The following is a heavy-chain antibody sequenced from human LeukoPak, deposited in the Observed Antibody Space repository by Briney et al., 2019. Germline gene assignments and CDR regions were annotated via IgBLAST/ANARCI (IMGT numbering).Heavy chain of an antibody. CDR1: GFTFSDFY. D-gene: IGHD3-3*01. Sequence: GGSLRLSCAASGFTFSDFYMSWIRQAPGKGLEWVSYISSSGNTKYYADSVKGRFTMSRDNAKNSLYLQMDSLRVEDTAVYYCARDRHHYDFWSGYYSYWGQGTLVTVSS. CDR3: ARDRHHYDFWSGYYSY. J-gene: IGHJ4*02. V-gene: IGHV3-11*01. CDR2: ISSSGNTK.